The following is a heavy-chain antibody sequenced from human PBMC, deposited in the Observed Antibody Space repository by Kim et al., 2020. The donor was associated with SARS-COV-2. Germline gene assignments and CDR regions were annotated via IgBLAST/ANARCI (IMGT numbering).Heavy chain of an antibody. Sequence: GGSLRLSCAASGFTFDDYAMHWVRQAPGKGLEWVSLISWYGGSTYYADSVKVRFTISRDNSKNSLYLQMNSLRTEDTALYYCAKDMGSYYYYGMDVWGQGTTVTVSS. CDR1: GFTFDDYA. V-gene: IGHV3-43*02. CDR2: ISWYGGST. D-gene: IGHD1-26*01. J-gene: IGHJ6*02. CDR3: AKDMGSYYYYGMDV.